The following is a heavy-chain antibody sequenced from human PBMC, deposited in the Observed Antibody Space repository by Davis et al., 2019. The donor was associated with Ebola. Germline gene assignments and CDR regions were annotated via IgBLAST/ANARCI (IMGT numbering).Heavy chain of an antibody. CDR3: AIVGKVYSSGWNDAFDI. V-gene: IGHV3-30*02. D-gene: IGHD6-19*01. CDR1: GFTFSSYG. CDR2: IRYDGSNK. Sequence: GESLKISCAASGFTFSSYGMHWVRQAPGKGLEWVAFIRYDGSNKYYADSVKGRFTISRDNSKNTLYLQMNSLRAEDTAVYYCAIVGKVYSSGWNDAFDIWGQGTMVTVSS. J-gene: IGHJ3*02.